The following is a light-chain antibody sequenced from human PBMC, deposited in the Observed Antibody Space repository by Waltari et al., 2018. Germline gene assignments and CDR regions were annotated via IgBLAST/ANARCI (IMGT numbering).Light chain of an antibody. J-gene: IGLJ3*02. V-gene: IGLV1-47*01. Sequence: QSVLTQPPSASGTPGQRVPISCSRSTSNIRPNSVYWYQQLPGTAPKLLIYMNNQRPSGVPDRFSGSKSGTSASLAISGLRSEDEADYYCATWDDSLMQGVFGGGTKLTVL. CDR2: MNN. CDR3: ATWDDSLMQGV. CDR1: TSNIRPNS.